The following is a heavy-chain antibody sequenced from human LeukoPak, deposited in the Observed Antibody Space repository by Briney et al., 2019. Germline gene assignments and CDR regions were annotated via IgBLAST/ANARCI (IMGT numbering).Heavy chain of an antibody. CDR1: GFTFSSYA. CDR3: AKVGADGGYSGYEEYYFDY. J-gene: IGHJ4*02. D-gene: IGHD5-12*01. CDR2: ISGSDGST. V-gene: IGHV3-23*01. Sequence: GGSLRLSCAASGFTFSSYAMSWVRQAPGKGLEWVSAISGSDGSTYYADSVKGRFTISRDNSKNTLYLQMNSLRAEDTAVYYCAKVGADGGYSGYEEYYFDYWGQGTLVTVSS.